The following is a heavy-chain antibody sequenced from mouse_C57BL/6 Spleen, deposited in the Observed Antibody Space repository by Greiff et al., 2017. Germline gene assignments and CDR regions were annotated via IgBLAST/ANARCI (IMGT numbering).Heavy chain of an antibody. Sequence: EVQLQQSGPELVKPGASVKISCKASGYTFTDYYMNWVKQSHGKSLEWIGDINPNNGGTSYNQKFKGKATLTVDKSSSTAYMELRSLTSEDSAVYYCARGGSPLFAYWGQGTLVTVSA. D-gene: IGHD1-1*02. CDR3: ARGGSPLFAY. CDR2: INPNNGGT. V-gene: IGHV1-26*01. CDR1: GYTFTDYY. J-gene: IGHJ3*01.